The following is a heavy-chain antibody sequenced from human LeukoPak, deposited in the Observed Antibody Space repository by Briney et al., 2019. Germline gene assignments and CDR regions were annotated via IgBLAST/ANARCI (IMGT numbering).Heavy chain of an antibody. V-gene: IGHV1-46*01. CDR3: AKSYYDLAYYFDY. CDR1: GYTFTSYY. Sequence: ASVKVSCKASGYTFTSYYMHWVRQAPGQGLEWMGIINPSGGSTSYAQKFQGRVTMTRDTSTSTVYMELSSLRSEDTAIYYCAKSYYDLAYYFDYWGQGTLVTVSS. D-gene: IGHD3-22*01. CDR2: INPSGGST. J-gene: IGHJ4*02.